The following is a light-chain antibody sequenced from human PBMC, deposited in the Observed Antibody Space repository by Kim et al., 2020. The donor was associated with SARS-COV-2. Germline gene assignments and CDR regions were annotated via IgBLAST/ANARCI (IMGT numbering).Light chain of an antibody. CDR3: MQDIQTPPT. J-gene: IGKJ4*01. CDR1: HSLRHSNGYYY. V-gene: IGKV2-28*01. Sequence: PASITGMSSHSLRHSNGYYYLEWYLQRPGQSPRLLVYLGSKRASGVPDRFSGGGSGTDFTLKSSRLEADDVGVYYCMQDIQTPPTFGGGTKVDIK. CDR2: LGS.